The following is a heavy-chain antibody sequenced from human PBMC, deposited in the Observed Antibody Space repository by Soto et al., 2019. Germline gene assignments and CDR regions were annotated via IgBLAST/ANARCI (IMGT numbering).Heavy chain of an antibody. CDR3: ARVGYYYDSSAVNWFDP. D-gene: IGHD3-22*01. V-gene: IGHV4-30-2*01. J-gene: IGHJ5*02. CDR2: IYHSGST. CDR1: GGSISSGGYS. Sequence: SETLSLTCAVSGGSISSGGYSWSWIRQPPGKGLEWIGYIYHSGSTYYNPSLKSRVTISVDRSKNQFSLKLSSVTAADTAVYYCARVGYYYDSSAVNWFDPWGQGTLVTVS.